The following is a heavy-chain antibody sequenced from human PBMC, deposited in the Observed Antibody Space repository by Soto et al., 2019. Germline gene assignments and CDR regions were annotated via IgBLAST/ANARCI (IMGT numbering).Heavy chain of an antibody. D-gene: IGHD3-10*01. Sequence: EVQLVESGGGLIQPGGSLRLSCAGSGFTVSDNYMMWVRQAPGKGLEWVSVIYGDGSTYYADSVKGRFAISRDNSKNTVFLQMSGLRDEDTALYYCARDKGLGISMVRGVVMTVGIGVDVWAQGTTVTVSS. J-gene: IGHJ6*02. V-gene: IGHV3-53*01. CDR2: IYGDGST. CDR3: ARDKGLGISMVRGVVMTVGIGVDV. CDR1: GFTVSDNY.